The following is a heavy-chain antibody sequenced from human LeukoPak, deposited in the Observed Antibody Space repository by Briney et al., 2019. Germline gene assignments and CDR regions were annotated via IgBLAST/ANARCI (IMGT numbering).Heavy chain of an antibody. CDR3: ARVEWFGELLAWFDP. CDR2: MNPNRGNT. D-gene: IGHD3-10*01. Sequence: ASVTVSCKASGYTFTSYDINWVRQATGRGREGMGWMNPNRGNTGYAQKFQGRVTMTRNTSISTAYMELSSLRSEDTAVYYCARVEWFGELLAWFDPWGQGTLVTVSS. J-gene: IGHJ5*02. CDR1: GYTFTSYD. V-gene: IGHV1-8*01.